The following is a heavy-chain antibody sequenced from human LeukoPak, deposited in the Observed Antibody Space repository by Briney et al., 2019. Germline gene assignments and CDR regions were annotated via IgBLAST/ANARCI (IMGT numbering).Heavy chain of an antibody. CDR1: GFTFSTYA. CDR2: ISGSGGDT. CDR3: AKGTGILYGRDGLVRGGVPDYYYMDV. V-gene: IGHV3-23*01. J-gene: IGHJ6*03. D-gene: IGHD2-8*01. Sequence: AGGSLRLSCAASGFTFSTYAMSWVRQAAGKGLEWVSLISGSGGDTYYADSVKGRFTISRDNSKNTLYLQMNSLRAEDTAVYYCAKGTGILYGRDGLVRGGVPDYYYMDVWGKGTTVTVSS.